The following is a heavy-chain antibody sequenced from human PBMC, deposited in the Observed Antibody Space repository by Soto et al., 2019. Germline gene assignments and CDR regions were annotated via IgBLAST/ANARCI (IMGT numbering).Heavy chain of an antibody. J-gene: IGHJ4*02. D-gene: IGHD5-18*01. CDR2: ISSSGSTI. CDR3: ARWDRIQLWLGYFDY. V-gene: IGHV3-48*03. Sequence: EVQLVESGGGLVQPGGSLRLSCAASGFTFSSYEMNWVRQAPGKGLEWVSYISSSGSTIYYADSVKGRFTISRDNAKNSLYLQMNSLRAEDTAVYYCARWDRIQLWLGYFDYWGQGTLVTVSS. CDR1: GFTFSSYE.